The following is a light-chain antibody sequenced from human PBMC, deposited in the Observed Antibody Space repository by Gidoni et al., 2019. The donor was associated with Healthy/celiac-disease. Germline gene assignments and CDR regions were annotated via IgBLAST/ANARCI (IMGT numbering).Light chain of an antibody. CDR3: QQRSNWPPLFA. J-gene: IGKJ3*01. Sequence: EIVLKQSPATLSLSPGERATLSCRASQRVSSYLDWYQQKPGQAPRLLIYDASNRATGIPAMFSGIGSGTDFTLTISSLEPEDFAVYYCQQRSNWPPLFAFGPGTKVDIK. CDR1: QRVSSY. V-gene: IGKV3-11*01. CDR2: DAS.